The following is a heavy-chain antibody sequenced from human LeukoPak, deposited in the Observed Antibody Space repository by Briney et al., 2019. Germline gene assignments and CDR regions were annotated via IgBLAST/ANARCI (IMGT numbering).Heavy chain of an antibody. D-gene: IGHD3-10*01. CDR3: ARDILLWFGELSLGGGYFDY. CDR1: EFIFISYG. J-gene: IGHJ4*02. CDR2: TRYDGSNK. Sequence: GGSLRLSCAASEFIFISYGMHWVRQAPGKGLEWVAFTRYDGSNKYYADSVKGRFTISRDNAKNSLYLQMNSLRAEDTAVYYCARDILLWFGELSLGGGYFDYWGQGTLVTVSS. V-gene: IGHV3-30*02.